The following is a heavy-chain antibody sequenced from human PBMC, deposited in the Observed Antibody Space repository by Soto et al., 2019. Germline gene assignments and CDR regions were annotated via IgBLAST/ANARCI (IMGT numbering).Heavy chain of an antibody. J-gene: IGHJ4*02. V-gene: IGHV1-69*01. CDR2: IIPIFGTA. CDR1: GGTFSSYA. CDR3: ARVKKISSGWYYFDY. D-gene: IGHD6-19*01. Sequence: QVQLVQSVAEVKKPGSSVKVSCKASGGTFSSYAISWVRQAPGQGLEWMGGIIPIFGTANYAQKFQGRVTITADDSTSTAYMELSSLRSEDTAVYYCARVKKISSGWYYFDYWGQGTLVTVSS.